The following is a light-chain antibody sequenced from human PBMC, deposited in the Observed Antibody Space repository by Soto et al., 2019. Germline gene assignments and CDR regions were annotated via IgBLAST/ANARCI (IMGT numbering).Light chain of an antibody. CDR3: QQYGRSPFT. CDR1: QSVSSNY. Sequence: EIVMTQSPGTLSLSPGETATLSCRASQSVSSNYVAWFHQKPGQAPRLLIYGASSRATGVPDRFSASGSGTDFTLTISRLEHEDFPVYYCQQYGRSPFTFGHGTKVDIK. CDR2: GAS. J-gene: IGKJ3*01. V-gene: IGKV3-20*01.